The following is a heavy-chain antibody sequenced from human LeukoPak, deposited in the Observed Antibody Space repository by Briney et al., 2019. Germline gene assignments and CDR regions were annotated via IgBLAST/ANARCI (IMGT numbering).Heavy chain of an antibody. J-gene: IGHJ4*02. CDR3: ARDRDPYSSGWYVHLARYYFDY. D-gene: IGHD6-19*01. Sequence: GGSLRLSCAASGFTFSSYAMHWVRQAPGKGLEWVAVISYDGSNKYYADSAKGRFTISRDNSKNTLYLQMNSLRAEDTAVYYCARDRDPYSSGWYVHLARYYFDYWGQGTLVTVSS. CDR1: GFTFSSYA. V-gene: IGHV3-30-3*01. CDR2: ISYDGSNK.